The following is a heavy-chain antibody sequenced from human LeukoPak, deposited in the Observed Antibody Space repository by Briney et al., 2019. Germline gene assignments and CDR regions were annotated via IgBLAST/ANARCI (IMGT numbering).Heavy chain of an antibody. J-gene: IGHJ1*01. V-gene: IGHV4-34*01. CDR3: AKSVEYSNYRKLGD. CDR2: INHSGST. CDR1: GGSFSGYY. Sequence: SETLSLTCAVYGGSFSGYYRSWIRQPPGKGLEWIGEINHSGSTNYNPSPKSRVTISVDTSKNQFSLKLSSVTAADTAVYYCAKSVEYSNYRKLGDWGQGTLVTVSS. D-gene: IGHD4-11*01.